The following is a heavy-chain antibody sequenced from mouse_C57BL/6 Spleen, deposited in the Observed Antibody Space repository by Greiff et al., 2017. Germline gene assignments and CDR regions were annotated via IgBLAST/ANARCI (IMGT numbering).Heavy chain of an antibody. J-gene: IGHJ4*01. Sequence: QVQLQQSGAELVRPGASVTLSCKASGYTFTDYEMHWVKQTPVHGLEWIGAIAPETGGTAYNQKFKGKAILTADKSSSTAYMELRSLTSEDSAVYYCTRGWLLLYYAMDYWGQGTSVTVSS. CDR1: GYTFTDYE. CDR3: TRGWLLLYYAMDY. V-gene: IGHV1-15*01. CDR2: IAPETGGT. D-gene: IGHD2-3*01.